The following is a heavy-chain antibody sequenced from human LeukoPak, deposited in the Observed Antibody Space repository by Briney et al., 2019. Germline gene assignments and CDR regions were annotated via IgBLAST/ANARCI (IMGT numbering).Heavy chain of an antibody. V-gene: IGHV3-53*01. CDR3: ARAPNYGDRAY. CDR1: GFTFSSNY. J-gene: IGHJ4*02. D-gene: IGHD4-17*01. CDR2: IYSGGST. Sequence: GRSLRLSCAASGFTFSSNYMSWVRQAPGKGLEWVSVIYSGGSTYYADSVKGRFTISRDNSKNTLYLQMNSLRAEDTAVYYCARAPNYGDRAYWGQGTLVTVSS.